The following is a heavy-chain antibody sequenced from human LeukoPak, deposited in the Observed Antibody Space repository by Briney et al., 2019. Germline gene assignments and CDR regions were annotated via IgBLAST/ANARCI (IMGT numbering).Heavy chain of an antibody. Sequence: ASVKVSCKASGYTFTGYYMHWVRQAPGQGLEWMGRINPNSGGTNYAQTFQGRVTMTTDTSTSTAYMELRSLRSDDTAVYYCARAASTVTTRSGSYEAPGTQYFDYWGQGTLVTVSS. CDR2: INPNSGGT. CDR3: ARAASTVTTRSGSYEAPGTQYFDY. V-gene: IGHV1-2*06. CDR1: GYTFTGYY. J-gene: IGHJ4*02. D-gene: IGHD3-10*01.